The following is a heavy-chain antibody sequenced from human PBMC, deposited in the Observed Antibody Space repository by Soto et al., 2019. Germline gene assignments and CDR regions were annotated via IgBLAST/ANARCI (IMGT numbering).Heavy chain of an antibody. V-gene: IGHV1-24*01. CDR2: FDPEDGET. CDR3: ATGTYSSSWTCSHYYYYGMDV. J-gene: IGHJ6*02. Sequence: ASVKVSCKVSGYTLTELSMHWVRQAPGKGLEWMGGFDPEDGETIYAQKFQGRVTMTEDTSTDTAYMELSSLRSEDTAVYYCATGTYSSSWTCSHYYYYGMDVWGQGTTVTVSS. D-gene: IGHD6-13*01. CDR1: GYTLTELS.